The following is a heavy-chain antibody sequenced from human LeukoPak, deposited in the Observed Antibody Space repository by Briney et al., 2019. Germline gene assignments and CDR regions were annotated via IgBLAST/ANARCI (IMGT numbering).Heavy chain of an antibody. Sequence: PSETLSLTCAVYGGSFSGYYWSWIRQPPGKGLEWIGEINHSGSTNYNPSLKSRVTISVDTSKNQFSLKLSSVTAADTAVYYCARGGMGDIVVVPAAISFDYWGQGTLVTVSS. CDR1: GGSFSGYY. CDR2: INHSGST. V-gene: IGHV4-34*01. J-gene: IGHJ4*02. CDR3: ARGGMGDIVVVPAAISFDY. D-gene: IGHD2-2*01.